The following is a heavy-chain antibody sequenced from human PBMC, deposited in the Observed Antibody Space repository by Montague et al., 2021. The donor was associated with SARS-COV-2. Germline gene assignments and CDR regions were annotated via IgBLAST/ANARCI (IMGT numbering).Heavy chain of an antibody. Sequence: SETLSLTCAVYGGSFSGYYWSWIRQPPGKGLEWIGEINHSGSTNYNPSLKSRVTISVDTSKNQFSLKLSSVTAADTAVYYCARCRRIAARPSEGYFDLWGRGTLVTVSS. D-gene: IGHD6-6*01. CDR3: ARCRRIAARPSEGYFDL. CDR1: GGSFSGYY. J-gene: IGHJ2*01. CDR2: INHSGST. V-gene: IGHV4-34*01.